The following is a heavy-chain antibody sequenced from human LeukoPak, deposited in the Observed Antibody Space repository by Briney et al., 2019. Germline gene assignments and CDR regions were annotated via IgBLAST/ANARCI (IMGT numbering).Heavy chain of an antibody. Sequence: PGGSLRLSCAASGFTFSSWYMYWVRQRPGKRLEWLFRIPSDGTTSFYADAVKGRFTISRDNAKNTLYLQMNSLTDEDTAVYYCASPKPDYWGQGTLVTVSS. CDR3: ASPKPDY. CDR1: GFTFSSWY. V-gene: IGHV3-74*01. CDR2: IPSDGTTS. J-gene: IGHJ4*02.